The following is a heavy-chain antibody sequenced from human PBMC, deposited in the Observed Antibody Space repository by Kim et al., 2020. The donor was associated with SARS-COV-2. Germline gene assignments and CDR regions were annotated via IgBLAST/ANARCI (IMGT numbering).Heavy chain of an antibody. Sequence: YAAPVKGRFTISRDDSKNTLYLQMNSLKTEDTAVYYCTTDWTTVTTPFDYWGQGTLVTVSS. J-gene: IGHJ4*02. V-gene: IGHV3-15*01. D-gene: IGHD4-4*01. CDR3: TTDWTTVTTPFDY.